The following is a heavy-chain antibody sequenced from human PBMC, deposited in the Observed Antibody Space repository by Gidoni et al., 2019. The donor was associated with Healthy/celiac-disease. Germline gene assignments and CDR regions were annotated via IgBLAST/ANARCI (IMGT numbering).Heavy chain of an antibody. D-gene: IGHD1-26*01. J-gene: IGHJ4*02. V-gene: IGHV3-23*01. CDR2: VSGRGTST. CDR1: GFHFSSYA. CDR3: AKDRSGSYSAYYFDY. Sequence: EVQLLESGGGLVQPGGSLRLSCAAPGFHFSSYAMSWVRQPPGKGLGWVSTVSGRGTSTYYADSVKGRLTISRDNSKNTLYLQMNSLRAEDTAVYYCAKDRSGSYSAYYFDYWGQGTLVTVSS.